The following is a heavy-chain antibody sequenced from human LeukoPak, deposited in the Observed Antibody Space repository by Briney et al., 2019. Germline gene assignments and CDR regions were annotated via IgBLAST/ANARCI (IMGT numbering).Heavy chain of an antibody. V-gene: IGHV4-39*07. CDR2: IYYSGST. CDR1: GGSISSSSYY. J-gene: IGHJ4*02. Sequence: SETLSLTCTVSGGSISSSSYYWGWVRQPPGKGLEWIGSIYYSGSTYYNPSLKSRLAISVDTSKNQFSLKLSSVTAADTAVYYCATSYDILTGDDYWGQGTLVTVSS. CDR3: ATSYDILTGDDY. D-gene: IGHD3-9*01.